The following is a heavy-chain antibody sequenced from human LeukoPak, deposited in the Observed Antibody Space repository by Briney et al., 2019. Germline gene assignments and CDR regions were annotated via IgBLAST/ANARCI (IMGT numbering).Heavy chain of an antibody. D-gene: IGHD3-3*01. CDR2: ISVYNGNT. CDR1: GDTIRGYG. J-gene: IGHJ6*02. V-gene: IGHV1-18*01. CDR3: ATINYDFWSRNMEV. Sequence: GASVKVSCKASGDTIRGYGFSWVRQAPGQGLEWMGWISVYNGNTDCVQKFQGRVSMTTDTSTSTAYMELRNLRSDDTALYYCATINYDFWSRNMEVWGQGTTVIVSS.